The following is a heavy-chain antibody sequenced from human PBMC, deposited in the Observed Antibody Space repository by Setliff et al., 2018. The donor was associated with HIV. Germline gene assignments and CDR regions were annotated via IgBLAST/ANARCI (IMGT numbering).Heavy chain of an antibody. V-gene: IGHV4-4*09. Sequence: PSETLSLTCTVSDDPINSFYWSWIRQPPGKGLEWIGYIYTSGSTNYNPSLEGRVTISVDTSKNQVSLKLTSVTAADTAVYYCARAPTGWYELDLGGQGTLVTVSS. CDR3: ARAPTGWYELDL. D-gene: IGHD6-19*01. J-gene: IGHJ5*02. CDR1: DDPINSFY. CDR2: IYTSGST.